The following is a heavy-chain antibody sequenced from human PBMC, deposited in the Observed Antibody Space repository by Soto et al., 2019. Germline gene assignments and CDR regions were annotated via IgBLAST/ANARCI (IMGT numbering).Heavy chain of an antibody. D-gene: IGHD6-13*01. J-gene: IGHJ3*02. CDR3: ARDKGGSSPVLDAFDI. Sequence: ASVKVSCKASGYTFTSYAMHWVRQAPGQRLEWMGWINAGNGNTKYSQKFQGRVTITRDTSASTAYMELSSLRSEDTAAYYCARDKGGSSPVLDAFDIWGQGTMVTGSS. CDR2: INAGNGNT. CDR1: GYTFTSYA. V-gene: IGHV1-3*01.